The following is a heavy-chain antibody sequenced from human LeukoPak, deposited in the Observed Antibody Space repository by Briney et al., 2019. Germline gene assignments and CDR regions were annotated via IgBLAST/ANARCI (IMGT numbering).Heavy chain of an antibody. CDR2: IDTRGSGD. D-gene: IGHD4-23*01. CDR3: ATESVDLFDY. Sequence: GGSLRLSCAASGFTFSSSSMNWVRQAPGKGLEWVSSIDTRGSGDYYADSVKGRFTISRDNARNSLYLQMNSLRAEDTAVYYCATESVDLFDYWGQGSLVIVSS. V-gene: IGHV3-21*01. J-gene: IGHJ4*02. CDR1: GFTFSSSS.